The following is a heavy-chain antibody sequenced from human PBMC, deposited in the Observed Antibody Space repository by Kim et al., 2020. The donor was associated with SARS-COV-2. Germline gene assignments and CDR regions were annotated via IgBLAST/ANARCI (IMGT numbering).Heavy chain of an antibody. D-gene: IGHD3-22*01. CDR1: GYSFTSYW. CDR2: IYPGDSDT. CDR3: ARRYDSSGPLYYYYGMDV. Sequence: GESLKISCKGSGYSFTSYWIGWVRQMPGKGLEWMGIIYPGDSDTRYSPSFQGQVTISADKSISTAYLQWSSLKASDTAMYYCARRYDSSGPLYYYYGMDVWGQGTTVTVSS. V-gene: IGHV5-51*01. J-gene: IGHJ6*02.